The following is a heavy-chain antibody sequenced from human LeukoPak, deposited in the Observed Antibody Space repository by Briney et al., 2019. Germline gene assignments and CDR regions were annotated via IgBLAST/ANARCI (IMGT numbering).Heavy chain of an antibody. CDR1: GYTFTSYY. D-gene: IGHD6-6*01. CDR2: INPSGGST. J-gene: IGHJ4*02. V-gene: IGHV1-46*01. CDR3: ARGIAARAEAVY. Sequence: GASVQISCNASGYTFTSYYMHWVRQAPGQGLEWMGIINPSGGSTSYSQKFQGRVTMTRDTSTSTVYMELNSLRSEDAAVYYCARGIAARAEAVYWGQGTLVTVSS.